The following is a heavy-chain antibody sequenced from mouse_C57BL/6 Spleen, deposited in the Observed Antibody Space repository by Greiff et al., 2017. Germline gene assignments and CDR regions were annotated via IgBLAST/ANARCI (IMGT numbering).Heavy chain of an antibody. CDR3: ARGRRNCFDD. CDR2: IDPSDSYT. J-gene: IGHJ2*01. V-gene: IGHV1-69*01. CDR1: GYTFTSYW. Sequence: VQLQQPGAELVMPGASVKLSCKASGYTFTSYWMHWVKQRPGQGLEWIGEIDPSDSYTTYNQKFKGKSTLTVDKSSSTASMQLRSLTSYDSAFYYCARGRRNCFDDWGQGTPLTVSA.